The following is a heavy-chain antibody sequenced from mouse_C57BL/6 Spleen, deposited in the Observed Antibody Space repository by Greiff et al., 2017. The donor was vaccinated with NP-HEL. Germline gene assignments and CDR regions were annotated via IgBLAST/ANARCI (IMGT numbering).Heavy chain of an antibody. D-gene: IGHD2-2*01. V-gene: IGHV1-64*01. CDR2: IHPNSGST. CDR3: ARDPSTMVTTGGYFDV. CDR1: GYTFTSYW. J-gene: IGHJ1*03. Sequence: VQLQQPGAELVKPGASVKLSCKASGYTFTSYWMHWVKQRPGQGLEWIGMIHPNSGSTNYNEKFKSKATLTVDKSSSTAYMQLSSLTSEDSAVYYCARDPSTMVTTGGYFDVWGTGTTVTVSS.